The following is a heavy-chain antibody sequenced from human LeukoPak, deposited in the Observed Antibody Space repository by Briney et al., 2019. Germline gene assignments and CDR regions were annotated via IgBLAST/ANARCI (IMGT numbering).Heavy chain of an antibody. J-gene: IGHJ4*02. CDR1: GFTFSSYA. CDR3: ANLYSSSYFDY. CDR2: ISGSGGST. V-gene: IGHV3-23*01. D-gene: IGHD6-13*01. Sequence: GGSLRLSCAASGFTFSSYAMSWVRQAPGKGLEWVSAISGSGGSTYYADSVKGRLTISRDNSKNTLYLQMNSLRAEDTAVYYCANLYSSSYFDYWGQGTLVTVSS.